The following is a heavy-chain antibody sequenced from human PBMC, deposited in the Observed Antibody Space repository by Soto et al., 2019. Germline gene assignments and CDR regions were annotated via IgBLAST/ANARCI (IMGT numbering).Heavy chain of an antibody. CDR2: IYYSGST. J-gene: IGHJ6*03. Sequence: PSETLSLTCTVSGGSISSYYRSWIRQPPRKGLEWIGYIYYSGSTNYNPSLKSRVTISVDTSKNQFSLKLSSVTAADTAVYYCARAGKGPSDPNYYYYYYMDVWGKGTTVTVSS. CDR3: ARAGKGPSDPNYYYYYYMDV. D-gene: IGHD1-26*01. V-gene: IGHV4-59*01. CDR1: GGSISSYY.